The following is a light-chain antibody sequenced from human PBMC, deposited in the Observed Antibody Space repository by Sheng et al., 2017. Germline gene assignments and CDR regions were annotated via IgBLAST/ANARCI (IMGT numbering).Light chain of an antibody. Sequence: DIQMTQSPSSLSASVGDRVTITCRASQSIITYLNWYQQRPGKAPKLLIFAASSLQSGVPSRFSGSGSGTDFTVTISSLQPEDFATYYCQQSYSIPYSFGQGTKLEIK. V-gene: IGKV1-39*01. CDR3: QQSYSIPYS. CDR1: QSIITY. CDR2: AAS. J-gene: IGKJ2*03.